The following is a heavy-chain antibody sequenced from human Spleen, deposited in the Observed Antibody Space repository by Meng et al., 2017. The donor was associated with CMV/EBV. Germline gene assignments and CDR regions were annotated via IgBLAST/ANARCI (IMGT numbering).Heavy chain of an antibody. CDR3: AHSPTVVVLPAATDTFDI. CDR1: LSTREVG. CDR2: IYWNDDK. V-gene: IGHV2-5*01. D-gene: IGHD2-2*01. Sequence: LSTREVGLGWLRQPPGRALEWLALIYWNDDKRYSPSLQSRLTITKDTSKNQVVLTMTNMDPVDTGTYFCAHSPTVVVLPAATDTFDIWGQGTMVTVSS. J-gene: IGHJ3*02.